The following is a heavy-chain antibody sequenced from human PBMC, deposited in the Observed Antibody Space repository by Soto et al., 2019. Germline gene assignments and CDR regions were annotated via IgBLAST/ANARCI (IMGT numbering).Heavy chain of an antibody. CDR3: ARERKGGITIFGVVISATPPPYYYYMDV. CDR1: GGSISNYD. D-gene: IGHD3-3*01. V-gene: IGHV4-59*12. Sequence: SETLSLTCTVSGGSISNYDWSWIRQPPGKGLEWIGYIHYSGSTNYNPSLKSRVTISVDTSKNQFSLKLSSVTAADTAVYYCARERKGGITIFGVVISATPPPYYYYMDVWGKGTTVTVSS. J-gene: IGHJ6*03. CDR2: IHYSGST.